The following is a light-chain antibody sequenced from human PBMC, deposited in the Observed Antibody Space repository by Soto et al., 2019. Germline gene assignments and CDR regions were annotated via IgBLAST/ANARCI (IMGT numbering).Light chain of an antibody. CDR3: QQYDTSPRT. Sequence: EIVLTQSPGTLSLSPGERATLSCRSSQSVSSSYLAWYQQKPGQAPRLLIYDVSSRATGIPDRFSGSGSGTDFTLTIRRLEPEDFAVYYCQQYDTSPRTFGQGTKVEFK. J-gene: IGKJ1*01. CDR2: DVS. CDR1: QSVSSSY. V-gene: IGKV3-20*01.